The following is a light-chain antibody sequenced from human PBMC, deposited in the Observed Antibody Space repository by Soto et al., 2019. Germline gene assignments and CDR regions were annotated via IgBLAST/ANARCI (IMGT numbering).Light chain of an antibody. J-gene: IGLJ1*01. V-gene: IGLV2-8*01. CDR3: KAYSGSNTYV. CDR2: EVV. CDR1: KKDLGVYVF. Sequence: ALPQSPSADGSLGQSGTISCPGTKKDLGVYVFVSWYQLHPGIASCLIIYEVVQRPSGVPDRFSGSKSGNTTALTVSGLQAADEADYFCKAYSGSNTYVFGSGTMVTVL.